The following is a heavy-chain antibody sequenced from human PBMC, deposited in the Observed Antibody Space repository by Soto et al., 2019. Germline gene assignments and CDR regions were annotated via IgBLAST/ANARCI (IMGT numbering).Heavy chain of an antibody. V-gene: IGHV1-24*01. J-gene: IGHJ6*02. CDR1: GYTLTELS. D-gene: IGHD3-3*01. CDR3: ATTIFGVVPYYYYGMDV. Sequence: AASVKVSCKVSGYTLTELSMHWVRQAPGKGLEWMGGFDPEDGETIYAQKFQGRVTMTEDTSTDTAYMELSSLRSEDTAVYYCATTIFGVVPYYYYGMDVWGQGTTVTVSS. CDR2: FDPEDGET.